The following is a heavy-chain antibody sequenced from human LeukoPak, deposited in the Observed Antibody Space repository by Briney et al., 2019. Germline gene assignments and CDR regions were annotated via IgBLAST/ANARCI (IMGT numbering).Heavy chain of an antibody. J-gene: IGHJ4*02. Sequence: SGTLSLTCGVSGGSIDITNYWSWVRQAPGKGLEWIGEIPHSGTTNYIPSLRSRVTMFLDRANNQFSLSLTSVTGAESAVYYCTRENRPFCPFAYWGQGVLVTVSS. CDR3: TRENRPFCPFAY. V-gene: IGHV4-4*02. CDR2: IPHSGTT. D-gene: IGHD2/OR15-2a*01. CDR1: GGSIDITNY.